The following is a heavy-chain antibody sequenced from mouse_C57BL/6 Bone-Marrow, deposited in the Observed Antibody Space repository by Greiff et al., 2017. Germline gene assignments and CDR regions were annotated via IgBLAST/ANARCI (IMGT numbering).Heavy chain of an antibody. J-gene: IGHJ2*01. V-gene: IGHV1-72*01. CDR1: GYTFTSYW. CDR2: FDPNSGGT. Sequence: VQLQQPGAELVKPGASVKLSCKASGYTFTSYWMHWVKQRPGRGLAWIGRFDPNSGGTKYNEKFKSKATLTVDKPSSPAYMQLSSLPSDDSAGYYCARGGLRYLDYWGQGTTLTVSS. CDR3: ARGGLRYLDY. D-gene: IGHD1-1*01.